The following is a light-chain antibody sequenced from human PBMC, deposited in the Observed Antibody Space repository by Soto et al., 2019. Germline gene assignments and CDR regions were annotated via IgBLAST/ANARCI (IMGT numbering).Light chain of an antibody. CDR3: NPYTGSSSPYV. CDR1: SSDVGAYNY. J-gene: IGLJ1*01. Sequence: QSALTQPASVSGSPGQSITISCTGTSSDVGAYNYVCWYQQHPGKAPKLMIYDVTTRPSGVSSRFSGSKSRNTASLTISGLQAEDEADDYCNPYTGSSSPYVFGTGTKLTVL. CDR2: DVT. V-gene: IGLV2-14*03.